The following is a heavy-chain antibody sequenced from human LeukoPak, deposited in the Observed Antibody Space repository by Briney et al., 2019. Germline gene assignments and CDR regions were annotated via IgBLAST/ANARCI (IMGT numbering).Heavy chain of an antibody. CDR1: GYTFTGYY. CDR2: INPNSGGT. Sequence: VASVKVSCKASGYTFTGYYMHWVRQAPGQGLEWMGRINPNSGGTNYAQKFQGRVTITADESTSTAYMELSSLRSEDTAVYYCARDWRAYYGGNPDAFDIWGQGTMVTVSS. CDR3: ARDWRAYYGGNPDAFDI. V-gene: IGHV1-2*06. J-gene: IGHJ3*02. D-gene: IGHD4-23*01.